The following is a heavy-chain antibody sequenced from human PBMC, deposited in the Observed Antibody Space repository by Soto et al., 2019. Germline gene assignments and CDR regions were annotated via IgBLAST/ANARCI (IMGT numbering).Heavy chain of an antibody. CDR3: ARLRLTGYFDY. CDR1: QFTFSDRY. Sequence: QVQLVESGGGLVKPGGSLRLSCVANQFTFSDRYRTWIRQAPGKGLEWLSYISTSSSYTNYADSVKGRFTISRDNAMNSLYLQMNSLRSEDTAVYYCARLRLTGYFDYWGQGTLVTVSS. J-gene: IGHJ4*02. CDR2: ISTSSSYT. V-gene: IGHV3-11*05.